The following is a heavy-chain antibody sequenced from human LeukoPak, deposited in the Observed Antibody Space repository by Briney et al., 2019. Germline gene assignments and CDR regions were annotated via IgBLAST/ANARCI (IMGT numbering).Heavy chain of an antibody. CDR2: IYYSGST. D-gene: IGHD3-10*01. CDR3: ARVLLGGITMVRGVIITSGYYFVY. CDR1: GGFISSSSYY. V-gene: IGHV4-39*07. J-gene: IGHJ4*02. Sequence: SETLCLTCTVSGGFISSSSYYWGWIRQPPGKGLEWIGSIYYSGSTYYSPSLKSRVTISVDTSKNQFSLKLSSVAAADTAVYYCARVLLGGITMVRGVIITSGYYFVYWGQGTLVTVSS.